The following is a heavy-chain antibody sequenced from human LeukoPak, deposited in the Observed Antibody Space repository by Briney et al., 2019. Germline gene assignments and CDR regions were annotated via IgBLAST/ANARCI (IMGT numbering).Heavy chain of an antibody. CDR3: ARGRVLRFLEWLLDY. V-gene: IGHV4-31*03. CDR2: IYYSGST. D-gene: IGHD3-3*01. CDR1: GGSISSGGYY. Sequence: SQTLSLTCTVSGGSISSGGYYWSWIRKHPGKGLEWIGYIYYSGSTYYNPSLKSRVTISVDTSKNQFSLKLSSVTAADTAVYYCARGRVLRFLEWLLDYWGQGTLVTVSS. J-gene: IGHJ4*02.